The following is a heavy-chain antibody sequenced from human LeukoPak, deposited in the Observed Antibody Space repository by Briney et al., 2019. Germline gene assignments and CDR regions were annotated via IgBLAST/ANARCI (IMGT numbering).Heavy chain of an antibody. J-gene: IGHJ4*02. CDR3: ARDWYFDY. CDR2: IKQDGSEK. V-gene: IGHV3-7*03. Sequence: GGSLRLSCAASGFTFCSYAMSWVRQAPGKGLEWVANIKQDGSEKYYVDSVKGRFTISRDNAKNSLYLQMNSLRAEDTAVYYCARDWYFDYWGQGTLVTVSS. CDR1: GFTFCSYA.